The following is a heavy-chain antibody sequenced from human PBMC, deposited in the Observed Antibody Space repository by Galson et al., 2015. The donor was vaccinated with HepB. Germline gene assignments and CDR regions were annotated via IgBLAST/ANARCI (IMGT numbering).Heavy chain of an antibody. J-gene: IGHJ6*02. Sequence: SVKVSCKASGYTFTSYAMHWVRQAPGQRLEWMGWINAGNGNTKYSQKFQGRVTITRDTSASTAYMELSSLRSEDTAVYYCARVWAIAARPGRGRPYYYYGMDVWGQGTTVTVSS. CDR3: ARVWAIAARPGRGRPYYYYGMDV. CDR2: INAGNGNT. D-gene: IGHD6-6*01. CDR1: GYTFTSYA. V-gene: IGHV1-3*01.